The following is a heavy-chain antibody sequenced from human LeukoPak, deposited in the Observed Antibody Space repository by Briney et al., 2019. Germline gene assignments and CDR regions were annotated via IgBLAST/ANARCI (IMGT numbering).Heavy chain of an antibody. CDR3: ARGPCTSCYRKDFDY. CDR1: GGSISSGGYY. Sequence: SETLSLTCTVSGGSISSGGYYWSWIRQHPGKGPEWIGYIYYSGSTYYNPSLKSRVTISVDTSKNQFSLKLSSVTAADTAVYYCARGPCTSCYRKDFDYWGQGTLVTVSS. D-gene: IGHD2-2*01. J-gene: IGHJ4*02. V-gene: IGHV4-31*03. CDR2: IYYSGST.